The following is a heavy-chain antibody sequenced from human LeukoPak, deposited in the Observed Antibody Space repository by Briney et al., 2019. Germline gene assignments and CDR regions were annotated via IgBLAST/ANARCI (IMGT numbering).Heavy chain of an antibody. CDR1: AFSFSSYS. CDR3: ARLDAAGRVLNA. CDR2: VNIDGTEQ. D-gene: IGHD2-15*01. Sequence: GGSLRLSCASSAFSFSSYSISWVRQAPGKGLEWVANVNIDGTEQHFVDSVEGRFTISRDNAKRSLFLQMNSLRADDTAVYYCARLDAAGRVLNAWGQGIMVSVSS. V-gene: IGHV3-7*01. J-gene: IGHJ3*01.